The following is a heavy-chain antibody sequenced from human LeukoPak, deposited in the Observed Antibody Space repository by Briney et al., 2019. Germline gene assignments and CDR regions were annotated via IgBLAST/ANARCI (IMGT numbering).Heavy chain of an antibody. CDR3: VRWTAGTTEDS. CDR1: GGSLSSRSHY. CDR2: LSNSGNT. D-gene: IGHD1-1*01. Sequence: SETLSLTCTVSGGSLSSRSHYWGWIRQPPGQGLEWIGSLSNSGNTYYNPSLKSRVTISVDTSKNEFSLKLSSVTAADTAAYYCVRWTAGTTEDSWGQGTLVTVSS. J-gene: IGHJ4*02. V-gene: IGHV4-39*01.